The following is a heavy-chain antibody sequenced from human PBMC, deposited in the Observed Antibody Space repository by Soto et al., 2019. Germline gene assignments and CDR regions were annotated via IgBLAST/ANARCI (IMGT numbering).Heavy chain of an antibody. V-gene: IGHV4-34*01. Sequence: ETLSLTCAVYGGSFSGYYWSWIRQPPGKGLEWIGEINHSGSTNYNPSLKSRVTISVDTSKNQFSLKLSSVTAADTAVYYCARGRDTSSWYGYYYGMDVWGQGTTVTVSS. CDR3: ARGRDTSSWYGYYYGMDV. CDR1: GGSFSGYY. J-gene: IGHJ6*02. D-gene: IGHD6-13*01. CDR2: INHSGST.